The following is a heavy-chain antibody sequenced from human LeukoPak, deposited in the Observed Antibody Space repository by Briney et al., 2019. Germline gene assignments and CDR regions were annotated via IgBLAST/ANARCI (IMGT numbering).Heavy chain of an antibody. D-gene: IGHD3-10*01. CDR2: IYYSGST. CDR3: ARDGGKLLWFGDHQASFDY. J-gene: IGHJ4*02. V-gene: IGHV4-39*07. CDR1: GGSISSSSYY. Sequence: SETLSLTCTVSGGSISSSSYYWGWIRQPPGKGLEWIGSIYYSGSTYYNPSLKSRVTISVDTSKNQFSLKLSSVTAADTAVYYCARDGGKLLWFGDHQASFDYWGQGTLVTVSS.